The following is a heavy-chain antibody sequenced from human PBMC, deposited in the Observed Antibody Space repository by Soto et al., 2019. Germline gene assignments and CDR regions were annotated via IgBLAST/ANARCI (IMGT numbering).Heavy chain of an antibody. V-gene: IGHV1-69*13. CDR3: ASRGAPTVTTYGFYY. J-gene: IGHJ4*02. Sequence: GASVKVSCKASGGTFSSYAISWVRQAPGQGLEWMGGIIPIFGTANYAQKFQGRVTITADESTSTAYMELSSLRSEDTAVYYCASRGAPTVTTYGFYYWGQGTLVTVSS. CDR2: IIPIFGTA. D-gene: IGHD4-17*01. CDR1: GGTFSSYA.